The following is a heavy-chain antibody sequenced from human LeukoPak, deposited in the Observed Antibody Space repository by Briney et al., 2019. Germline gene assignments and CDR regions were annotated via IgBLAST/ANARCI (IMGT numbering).Heavy chain of an antibody. V-gene: IGHV1-46*01. CDR3: ARGPRDIDFDS. J-gene: IGHJ4*02. CDR1: GYTFTNPDY. Sequence: ASVNVSCEGAGYTFTNPDYMHRVRQAPGQGLEWMGIINPSDGTTFYAQKFQGRVTMTRDTSTNTVYMELSSLRFDDTVVFYCARGPRDIDFDSWGQGSLVTVSS. CDR2: INPSDGTT.